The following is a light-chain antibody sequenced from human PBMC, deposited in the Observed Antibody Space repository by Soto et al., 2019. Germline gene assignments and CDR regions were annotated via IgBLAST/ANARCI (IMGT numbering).Light chain of an antibody. CDR2: AAS. CDR1: QGISSY. Sequence: AIMISQSPSSFSASTGDRVTIPCRASQGISSYLAWYQQKPGKAPKLLIYAASTLQSGVPSRFSGSGSGTDFTLTISCLQSEDFATYYCQQYYSYPRPFGQGTKVDI. CDR3: QQYYSYPRP. V-gene: IGKV1-8*01. J-gene: IGKJ1*01.